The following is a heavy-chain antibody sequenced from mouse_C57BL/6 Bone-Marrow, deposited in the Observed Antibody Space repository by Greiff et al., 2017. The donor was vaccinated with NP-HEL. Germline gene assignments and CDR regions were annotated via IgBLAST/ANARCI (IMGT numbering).Heavy chain of an antibody. CDR1: GYSFTDYN. D-gene: IGHD2-2*01. Sequence: VQLKESGPELVKPGASVKISCKASGYSFTDYNMNWVKQSNGKSLEWIGVINPNYGTTSYNQKFKGKATLTVDQSSSTAYMQLNSLTSEDSAVYYCARYGYLFYYAMDYWGQGTSVTVSS. J-gene: IGHJ4*01. CDR2: INPNYGTT. V-gene: IGHV1-39*01. CDR3: ARYGYLFYYAMDY.